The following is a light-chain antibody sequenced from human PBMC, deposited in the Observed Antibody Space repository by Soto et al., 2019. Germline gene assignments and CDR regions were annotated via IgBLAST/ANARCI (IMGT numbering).Light chain of an antibody. J-gene: IGLJ2*01. CDR2: SNS. Sequence: QAVVTQPPSASGTPGQRVTISCSGSTSNIGSKTVSWYQQVPGTAPKLLIFSNSLRPSGVPDRFSGSKSGTSASLAISGLQSDDEADYFCAAWDDSLQGVLFGGGTKLTVL. V-gene: IGLV1-44*01. CDR1: TSNIGSKT. CDR3: AAWDDSLQGVL.